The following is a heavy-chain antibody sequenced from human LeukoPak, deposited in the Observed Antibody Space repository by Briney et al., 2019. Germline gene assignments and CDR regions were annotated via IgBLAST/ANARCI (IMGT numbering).Heavy chain of an antibody. D-gene: IGHD4-23*01. CDR1: GFTFSSYS. Sequence: GGSLRLSCAASGFTFSSYSMNWVRQAPGKGLEWVSYISSSSSTIYYADSVKGRFTISRDNARNSLYLQMNRLRADDTAVYYCARDSGWELPRSPFDYWGQGNLVTVST. V-gene: IGHV3-48*04. CDR2: ISSSSSTI. J-gene: IGHJ4*02. CDR3: ARDSGWELPRSPFDY.